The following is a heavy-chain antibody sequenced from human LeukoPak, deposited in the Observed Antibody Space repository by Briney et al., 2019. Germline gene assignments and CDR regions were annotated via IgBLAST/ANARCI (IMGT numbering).Heavy chain of an antibody. V-gene: IGHV4-39*07. J-gene: IGHJ5*02. CDR2: IYYSGST. CDR1: GGSISSSRDY. Sequence: PSETLSLTCIVSGGSISSSRDYWAWIRQPPGKGLEWIANIYYSGSTYYNPSLKSRVTISVDTSKNQFSLKLSSVTAADTAVYYCARDLYLGVVADSLNWFDPWGQGTLVIVSS. D-gene: IGHD2-15*01. CDR3: ARDLYLGVVADSLNWFDP.